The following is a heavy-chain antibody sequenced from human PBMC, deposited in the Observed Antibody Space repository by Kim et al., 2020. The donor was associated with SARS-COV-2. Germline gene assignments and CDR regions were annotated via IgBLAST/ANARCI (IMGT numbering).Heavy chain of an antibody. CDR3: ARDKKGANDAFDI. D-gene: IGHD1-26*01. Sequence: YSQKFRGRVTIARDTSASTDYMELSSLRSEDTAVYYCARDKKGANDAFDIWGQGTMVTVSS. V-gene: IGHV1-3*01. J-gene: IGHJ3*02.